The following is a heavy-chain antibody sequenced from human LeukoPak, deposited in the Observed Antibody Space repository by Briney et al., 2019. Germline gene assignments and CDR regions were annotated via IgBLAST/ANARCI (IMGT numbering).Heavy chain of an antibody. J-gene: IGHJ4*02. CDR3: ANSEHSSSPNYFDY. CDR1: GFTFSSYA. V-gene: IGHV3-23*01. Sequence: GGSLSLSCAASGFTFSSYAMSWVRQAPVQGLHWVSAISGSGGSTYYADSVKGRFTISRDNSKNTLYLQMNSLRAEDTAVYYCANSEHSSSPNYFDYWGQGTLVTVSS. D-gene: IGHD6-13*01. CDR2: ISGSGGST.